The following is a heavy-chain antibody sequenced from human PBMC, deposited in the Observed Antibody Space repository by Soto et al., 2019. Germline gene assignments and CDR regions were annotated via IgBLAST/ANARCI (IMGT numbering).Heavy chain of an antibody. J-gene: IGHJ3*02. CDR3: ARTSGLAGSAFDI. CDR2: IIPILGIA. D-gene: IGHD2-15*01. Sequence: SVKVSCKASGGTFSSYTISWVRQAPGQGLEWMGRIIPILGIANYAQKFQGRVTITADKSTSTAYMELSSLRSEDTAVYYCARTSGLAGSAFDIWGQGTMVTVSS. V-gene: IGHV1-69*02. CDR1: GGTFSSYT.